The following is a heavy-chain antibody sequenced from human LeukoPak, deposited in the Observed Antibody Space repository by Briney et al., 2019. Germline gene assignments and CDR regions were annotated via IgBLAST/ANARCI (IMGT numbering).Heavy chain of an antibody. D-gene: IGHD1-1*01. Sequence: GGSLRLSCAPSGFTFSSYAMSWVRQAPGEGREWVSAISGSGGSTYYADSVKGRFTISRDNSKNTLYLQMNSLRAEDTAVYYCAKWQLYRFDPWGQGTLVTVSS. CDR3: AKWQLYRFDP. V-gene: IGHV3-23*01. CDR1: GFTFSSYA. CDR2: ISGSGGST. J-gene: IGHJ5*02.